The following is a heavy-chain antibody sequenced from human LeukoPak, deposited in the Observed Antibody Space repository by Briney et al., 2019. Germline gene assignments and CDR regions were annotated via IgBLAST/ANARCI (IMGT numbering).Heavy chain of an antibody. CDR1: GGTFSSYA. CDR3: ARDLEVRGTMDV. Sequence: EASVKVSCKASGGTFSSYAISWVRQAPGQGLEWMGGIIPIFGTANYAQKFQGRVTITADKSTSTAYMELSSLRSEDTAVYYCARDLEVRGTMDVWGKGTTVTVSS. CDR2: IIPIFGTA. V-gene: IGHV1-69*06. J-gene: IGHJ6*04. D-gene: IGHD3-10*01.